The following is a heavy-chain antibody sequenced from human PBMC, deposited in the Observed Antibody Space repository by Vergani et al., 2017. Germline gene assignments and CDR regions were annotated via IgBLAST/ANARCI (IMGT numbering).Heavy chain of an antibody. D-gene: IGHD6-13*01. V-gene: IGHV1-8*02. CDR2: MNPNSGNT. CDR1: GYTFTSYD. Sequence: QVQLVQSGAEVKKPGASVKVSCKASGYTFTSYDINWVRQATGQGLEWMGWMNPNSGNTGYAQKFQGRVTMTRNTSISTAYMELSSLRSEDTAVYYCARRGRAAAGTGHDAFDIWGQGTMVTISS. J-gene: IGHJ3*02. CDR3: ARRGRAAAGTGHDAFDI.